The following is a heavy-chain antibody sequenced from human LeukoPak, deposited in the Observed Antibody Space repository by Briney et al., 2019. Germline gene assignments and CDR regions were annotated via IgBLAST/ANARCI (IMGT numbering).Heavy chain of an antibody. CDR3: AKSVEMATPYFDY. D-gene: IGHD5-24*01. CDR1: GFTFDDYA. V-gene: IGHV3-9*01. Sequence: HSGGSLRLSCAASGFTFDDYAMHWVRQAPGKGLEWVSGISWNSGSIGYADSVKGRFTISRDNAKNSLYLQMNSLRAEDTALYYCAKSVEMATPYFDYWGQGTLVTVSS. J-gene: IGHJ4*02. CDR2: ISWNSGSI.